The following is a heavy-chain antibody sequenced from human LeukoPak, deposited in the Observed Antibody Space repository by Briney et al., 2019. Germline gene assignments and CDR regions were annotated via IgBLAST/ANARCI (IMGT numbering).Heavy chain of an antibody. D-gene: IGHD4-17*01. CDR3: ARGPNHGEGHY. V-gene: IGHV4-34*01. CDR1: GGSFSGYY. J-gene: IGHJ4*02. CDR2: INHSGST. Sequence: SETLSLTCAVYGGSFSGYYWSWIRQPPGKGLEWIGEINHSGSTNYNPSLKSRVTISVDTSKNQFSLKLSSVTAADTAVYYCARGPNHGEGHYWGQGTLVTVSS.